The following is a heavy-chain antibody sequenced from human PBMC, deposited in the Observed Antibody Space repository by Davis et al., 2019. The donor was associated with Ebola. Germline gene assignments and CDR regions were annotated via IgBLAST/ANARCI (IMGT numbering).Heavy chain of an antibody. CDR2: IIPTRGIT. J-gene: IGHJ4*02. CDR1: AGTFSSDG. Sequence: AASAKVSCKASAGTFSSDGISWVRQAPGQGLEWMGRIIPTRGITNHAQKFQGRVTTTADKYTSTAYMELSSLRSEDTAIYYCARANTGGSWNYADYWGQGTLVTVSS. V-gene: IGHV1-69*04. D-gene: IGHD6-13*01. CDR3: ARANTGGSWNYADY.